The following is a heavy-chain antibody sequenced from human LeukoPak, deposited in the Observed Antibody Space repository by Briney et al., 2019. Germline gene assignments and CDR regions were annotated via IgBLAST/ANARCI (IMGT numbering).Heavy chain of an antibody. CDR2: INPNSGGT. J-gene: IGHJ4*02. V-gene: IGHV1-2*02. Sequence: ASVKVPHMASGYTFTDYYVHRVRQAPGQGLEWMGWINPNSGGTKYAQKFQGRLTMTRDTSISTAYMELSPLISDDTALYYCARSRCRGGSCDSDYWGQGTLVTVSS. CDR3: ARSRCRGGSCDSDY. CDR1: GYTFTDYY. D-gene: IGHD2-15*01.